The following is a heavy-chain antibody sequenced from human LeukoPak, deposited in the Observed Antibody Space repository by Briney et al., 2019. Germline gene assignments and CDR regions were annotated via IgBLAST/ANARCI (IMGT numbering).Heavy chain of an antibody. D-gene: IGHD5-18*01. J-gene: IGHJ4*02. CDR1: GYSISSAYY. CDR3: ARCDSVTALDY. V-gene: IGHV4-38-2*02. CDR2: VYSGGST. Sequence: SETLSLTCTVSGYSISSAYYWGWIRQPPGKGLEWIGYVYSGGSTNYNPSLKSRVTLSVDTSENQFSLKLSSVTAADTAVYYCARCDSVTALDYWGQGTLVTVSS.